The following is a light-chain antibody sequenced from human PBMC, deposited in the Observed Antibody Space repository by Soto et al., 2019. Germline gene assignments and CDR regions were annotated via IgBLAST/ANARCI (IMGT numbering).Light chain of an antibody. CDR2: GAS. J-gene: IGKJ2*01. CDR1: QSVGSSY. CDR3: QQYGSSPPYT. V-gene: IGKV3-20*01. Sequence: EIVLTQSPGTLSLSPGERATLSCRASQSVGSSYLAWYQQKPGQAPRLLIYGASSRATGIPDRFSGSGSGTGFTLTISRLEPEDFAVYYCQQYGSSPPYTFGQGTKLEIK.